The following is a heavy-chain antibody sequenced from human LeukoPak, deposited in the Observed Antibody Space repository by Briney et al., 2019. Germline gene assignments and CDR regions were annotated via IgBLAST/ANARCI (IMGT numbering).Heavy chain of an antibody. J-gene: IGHJ4*02. CDR1: GFTFSSYS. Sequence: GGSLRLSCAASGFTFSSYSMKWVRQAPGKGREWVSYISSSSSTIYYADSVKGRFTISRDNAKNSLYLQMNSLRAEDTAVYYCAREPDYGGNSHFDYWGQGTLVTVSS. D-gene: IGHD4-23*01. V-gene: IGHV3-48*04. CDR3: AREPDYGGNSHFDY. CDR2: ISSSSSTI.